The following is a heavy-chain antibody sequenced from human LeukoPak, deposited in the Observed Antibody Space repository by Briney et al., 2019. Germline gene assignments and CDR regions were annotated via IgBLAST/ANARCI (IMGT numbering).Heavy chain of an antibody. CDR3: ARGGLTAGFDY. CDR1: GFTLSISW. CDR2: INRDGSQI. V-gene: IGHV3-7*01. Sequence: PGGSLRLSCAASGFTLSISWMTWVRQAPGEGLEWVTNINRDGSQIDYLDSVKGRFTISRDSANSALYLQMNSLRAEDTAVYYCARGGLTAGFDYWGQGTLVTVSS. J-gene: IGHJ4*02.